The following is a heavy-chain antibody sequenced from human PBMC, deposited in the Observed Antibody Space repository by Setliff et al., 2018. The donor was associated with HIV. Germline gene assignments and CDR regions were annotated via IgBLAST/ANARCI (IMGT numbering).Heavy chain of an antibody. CDR3: ARGGTYCTNGVCYTHNWFDP. CDR2: MNPNSGNT. Sequence: ASVKVSCKASGYTFTSYDINWVRQATGQGLEWMGWMNPNSGNTGYAQKFQGRVTITRNTSISTAYMELSSLRSEDTAVYYCARGGTYCTNGVCYTHNWFDPWGQGTLVTVPQ. V-gene: IGHV1-8*03. J-gene: IGHJ5*02. D-gene: IGHD2-8*01. CDR1: GYTFTSYD.